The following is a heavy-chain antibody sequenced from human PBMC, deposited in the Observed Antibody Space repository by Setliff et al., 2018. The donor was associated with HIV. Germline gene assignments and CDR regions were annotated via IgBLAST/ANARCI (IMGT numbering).Heavy chain of an antibody. J-gene: IGHJ3*02. V-gene: IGHV1-18*01. CDR3: ARDSEWGSYIFWTFDI. CDR1: GYTFTSYG. CDR2: INAYNGNT. Sequence: ASVKVSCKASGYTFTSYGISWVRQAPGQGLEWMGWINAYNGNTNYAQKLQGRVTMTTDTSTSTAYVELRSLRSDDTAVYYCARDSEWGSYIFWTFDIWGQGTMVTVSS. D-gene: IGHD1-26*01.